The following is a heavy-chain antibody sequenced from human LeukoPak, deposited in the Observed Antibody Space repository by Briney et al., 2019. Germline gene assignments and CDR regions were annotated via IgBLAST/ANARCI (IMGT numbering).Heavy chain of an antibody. CDR1: GFTFSSYS. Sequence: PGGSLRLSCAASGFTFSSYSMNWVGQAPGKGVEWGSSITSTRSDISYAASVKGRFTLSRDNARNSLFLQMNSLRAEDTAVYYCARVLVATTLASENLLDPWGQGTLVTVSS. D-gene: IGHD5-12*01. CDR2: ITSTRSDI. CDR3: ARVLVATTLASENLLDP. J-gene: IGHJ5*02. V-gene: IGHV3-21*01.